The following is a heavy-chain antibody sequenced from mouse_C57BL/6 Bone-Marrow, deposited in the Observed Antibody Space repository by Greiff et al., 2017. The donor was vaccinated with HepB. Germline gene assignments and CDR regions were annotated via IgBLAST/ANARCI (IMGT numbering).Heavy chain of an antibody. Sequence: VQLQQPGAELVKPGASVKMSCKASGYTFTSYWITWVKQRPGQGLEWIGDIYPGSGSTNYNEKFKSKATLTVDTSSSTAYMQLSSLTSEDSAVYYCARLGGNYFAWFAYWGQGTLVTVSA. CDR1: GYTFTSYW. V-gene: IGHV1-55*01. J-gene: IGHJ3*01. CDR3: ARLGGNYFAWFAY. CDR2: IYPGSGST. D-gene: IGHD2-1*01.